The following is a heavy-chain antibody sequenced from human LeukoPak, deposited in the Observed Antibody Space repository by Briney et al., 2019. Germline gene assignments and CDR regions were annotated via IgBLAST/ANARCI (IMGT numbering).Heavy chain of an antibody. CDR1: GYTFTDYF. CDR3: AGDLLMRDSSGYYSVSYYFDY. D-gene: IGHD3-22*01. J-gene: IGHJ4*02. CDR2: INPNSGGT. V-gene: IGHV1-2*02. Sequence: ASVKVSCKASGYTFTDYFIHWVRQAPGQGLEWMGWINPNSGGTNYAQNFQGRVTMTRDTSISTAYMELSRLRADDTAVYYCAGDLLMRDSSGYYSVSYYFDYWGQGTLVTVSS.